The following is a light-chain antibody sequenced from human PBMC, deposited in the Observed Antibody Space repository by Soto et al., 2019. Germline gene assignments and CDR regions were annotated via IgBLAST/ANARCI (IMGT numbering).Light chain of an antibody. V-gene: IGLV2-14*01. CDR3: SSYRSTSTYV. CDR1: SSDVGAYNS. J-gene: IGLJ1*01. Sequence: QSALTQPASVSGSPGQSITISCTGTSSDVGAYNSVSWYQQYPGKAPKLMMYEVSNRVSGVSDRFSGSKSGNTASLTISRLQTGDEADYYCSSYRSTSTYVFGTGTKLTVL. CDR2: EVS.